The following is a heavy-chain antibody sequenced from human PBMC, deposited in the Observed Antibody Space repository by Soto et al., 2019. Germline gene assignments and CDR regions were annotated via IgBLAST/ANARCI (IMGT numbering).Heavy chain of an antibody. Sequence: ASVKVSCKASGYTFTSYGISWVRQAPGQGLEWMGWISAYNGNTNYAQKLQGRVTMTTDTSTSTAYMELRSLRSDDTAVYYCARDMNGYYDFWSGFPPHYYFDYWGQGTLVTVSS. CDR1: GYTFTSYG. V-gene: IGHV1-18*01. D-gene: IGHD3-3*01. CDR3: ARDMNGYYDFWSGFPPHYYFDY. CDR2: ISAYNGNT. J-gene: IGHJ4*02.